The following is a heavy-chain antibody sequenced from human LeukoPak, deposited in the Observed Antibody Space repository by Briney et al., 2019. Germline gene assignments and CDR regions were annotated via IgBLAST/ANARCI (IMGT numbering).Heavy chain of an antibody. D-gene: IGHD5-12*01. V-gene: IGHV1-2*02. CDR1: GYTFTSYG. CDR3: ARVPSIYSGYDLGSLQDY. CDR2: INPNSGGT. Sequence: ASVKVSCKASGYTFTSYGISWVRQAPGQGLEWMGWINPNSGGTNYAQKFQGRVTMTRDTSISTAYMELSRLRSDDTAVYYCARVPSIYSGYDLGSLQDYWGQGTLVTVSS. J-gene: IGHJ4*02.